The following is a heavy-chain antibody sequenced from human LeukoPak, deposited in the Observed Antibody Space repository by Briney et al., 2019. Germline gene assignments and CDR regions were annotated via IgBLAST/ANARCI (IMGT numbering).Heavy chain of an antibody. CDR1: GGTFSSYA. CDR2: IIPIFGTA. D-gene: IGHD6-19*01. J-gene: IGHJ6*03. CDR3: ARDLRGDLSPYGSGWHGSGYYYYYYMDV. Sequence: SGKVSCKASGGTFSSYAISWVRQAPGQGLEWMGRIIPIFGTANYAQKFQGRATITTDESTSTAYMELSSLRSEDTAVYYCARDLRGDLSPYGSGWHGSGYYYYYYMDVWGKGTTVTVSS. V-gene: IGHV1-69*05.